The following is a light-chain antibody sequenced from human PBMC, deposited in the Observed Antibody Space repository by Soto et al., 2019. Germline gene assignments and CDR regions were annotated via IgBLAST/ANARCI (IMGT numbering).Light chain of an antibody. CDR2: DAS. V-gene: IGKV3-11*01. CDR3: QQRSNWPPIT. J-gene: IGKJ5*01. Sequence: EIVLTLSPATLSLSPGERATLSCSASQSVSSYLAWYQQKPGQAPRLLIYDASNRATGIPARFSGSGSGTDFTLTISSLEPEDFAVYYCQQRSNWPPITFGQGTRLEIK. CDR1: QSVSSY.